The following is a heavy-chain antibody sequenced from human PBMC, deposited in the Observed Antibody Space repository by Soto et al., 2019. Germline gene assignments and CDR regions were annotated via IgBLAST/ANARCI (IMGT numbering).Heavy chain of an antibody. V-gene: IGHV3-23*01. CDR3: AQEPYSDFWSAYYYFDY. CDR2: ISGSGGSA. J-gene: IGHJ4*02. Sequence: EVQLLESGGGLVQPGGSLRLSCAASGFTFGSHAMIWVRQAPGKGLEWVSAISGSGGSAYYADSVKGRFTISRDNSINTLYLQMNSLRAEDTALYSCAQEPYSDFWSAYYYFDYWGQGTLVTVSS. CDR1: GFTFGSHA. D-gene: IGHD3-3*01.